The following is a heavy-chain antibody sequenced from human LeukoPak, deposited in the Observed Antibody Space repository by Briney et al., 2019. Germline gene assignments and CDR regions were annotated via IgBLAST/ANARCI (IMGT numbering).Heavy chain of an antibody. Sequence: GGSLRLSCVASGFTFSIYWMSWVRQAPGRGPEWLAIIKEDGSVIWDVESVRGRFTISRDNAKNSVYLEMNSLRAEDTAVYYCARGSGRQQLEQNYWGQGNLVAVSS. CDR3: ARGSGRQQLEQNY. CDR2: IKEDGSVI. J-gene: IGHJ4*02. V-gene: IGHV3-7*01. D-gene: IGHD6-13*01. CDR1: GFTFSIYW.